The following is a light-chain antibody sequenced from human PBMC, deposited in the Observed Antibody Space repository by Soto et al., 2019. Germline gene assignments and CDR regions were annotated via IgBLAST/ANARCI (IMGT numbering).Light chain of an antibody. CDR3: QQYRDSRT. CDR1: QSFSNNY. V-gene: IGKV3-20*01. CDR2: GAS. J-gene: IGKJ1*01. Sequence: EIVLTQSPGTLSLSPGERATLSCRASQSFSNNYLAWYRQKPGQAPRLLIYGASSRATGIPDRFSGSGSGTDFTLTISRLEPEDFAVYYCQQYRDSRTFGQG.